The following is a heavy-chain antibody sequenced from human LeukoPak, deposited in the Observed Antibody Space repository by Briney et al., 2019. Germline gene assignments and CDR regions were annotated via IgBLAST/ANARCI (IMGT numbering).Heavy chain of an antibody. CDR2: IYYSGST. Sequence: KPSETLSLTCTVSGGSISSYYWSWLRQPPGKGLEWVGYIYYSGSTNYNPSLKSRVTISVDTSKNQFSLKLSSVTAADTAVYYCARQKHSNYVDYWGQGTLVTVSS. D-gene: IGHD4-11*01. CDR1: GGSISSYY. V-gene: IGHV4-59*08. J-gene: IGHJ4*02. CDR3: ARQKHSNYVDY.